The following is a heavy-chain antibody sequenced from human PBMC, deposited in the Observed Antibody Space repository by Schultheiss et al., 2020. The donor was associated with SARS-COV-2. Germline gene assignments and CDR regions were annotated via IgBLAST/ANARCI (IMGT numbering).Heavy chain of an antibody. Sequence: SETLSLTCAVSGGSISSGDSSWSWIRQPPGKGLEWIGYIFHSGSTYSNPSVKSRVTISVDRSKNQFSLKLSSVTAADTAVYYCARGGSEYSSSSVAEWFDPWGQGTLVTVSS. CDR2: IFHSGST. J-gene: IGHJ5*02. D-gene: IGHD6-6*01. CDR1: GGSISSGDSS. V-gene: IGHV4-30-2*01. CDR3: ARGGSEYSSSSVAEWFDP.